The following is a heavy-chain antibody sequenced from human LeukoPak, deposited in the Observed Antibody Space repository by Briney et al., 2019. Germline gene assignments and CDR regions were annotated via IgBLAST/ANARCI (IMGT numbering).Heavy chain of an antibody. CDR1: GGSISSYY. Sequence: SETLSLTCTVSGGSISSYYWSWIRQPPGKGLEWIGYIYYSGSTNYNPSLKSRVTISVDTSKNQFSLKLSSVTAADTAVYYCASPRVFPCAFDIWGQGTMVTVSS. D-gene: IGHD2-8*01. CDR2: IYYSGST. J-gene: IGHJ3*02. CDR3: ASPRVFPCAFDI. V-gene: IGHV4-59*01.